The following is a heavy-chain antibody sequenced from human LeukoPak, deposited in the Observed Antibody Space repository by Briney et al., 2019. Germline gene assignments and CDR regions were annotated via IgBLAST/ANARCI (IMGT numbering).Heavy chain of an antibody. CDR3: ARAVVPAAMGRALDI. CDR2: SNPRGGST. Sequence: ASVKVSCKASGYTFTGYYMHWVRQAPGQGLEWMGISNPRGGSTSYAQKFQGRVTMTRDTSTSTVYMELSSLRSEDTAVYYCARAVVPAAMGRALDIWGQGTRVTVSS. CDR1: GYTFTGYY. V-gene: IGHV1-46*01. J-gene: IGHJ3*02. D-gene: IGHD2-2*01.